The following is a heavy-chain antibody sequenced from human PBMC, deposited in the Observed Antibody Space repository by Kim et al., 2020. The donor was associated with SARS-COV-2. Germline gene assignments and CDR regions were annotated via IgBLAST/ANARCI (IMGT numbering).Heavy chain of an antibody. V-gene: IGHV4-59*01. CDR3: AGYHYDYSHELHFDC. J-gene: IGHJ4*02. CDR1: GDSISSYY. Sequence: SETLSLTCSVSGDSISSYYWSWIRQPPGKGLEWIGYIYYSGSTNYNPSLNYNPSLKSRVTISVDTSENQFSLRLSSVTAADTAVYYCAGYHYDYSHELHFDCWGQGTLVTVSA. CDR2: IYYSGST. D-gene: IGHD4-4*01.